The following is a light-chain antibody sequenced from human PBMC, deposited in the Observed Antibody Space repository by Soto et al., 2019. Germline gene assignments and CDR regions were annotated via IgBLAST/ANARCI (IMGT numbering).Light chain of an antibody. CDR2: DAS. J-gene: IGKJ1*01. V-gene: IGKV3-20*01. CDR3: QQYGSSPPA. Sequence: EIVLTQSPATLSLSPGERATLSCRASQSVSSYLAWYQQKPGQAPRLLIYDASNRATGIPARFSGSGSGTDFTLTISRLEPEDFAVYYCQQYGSSPPAFAQGTKVDIK. CDR1: QSVSSY.